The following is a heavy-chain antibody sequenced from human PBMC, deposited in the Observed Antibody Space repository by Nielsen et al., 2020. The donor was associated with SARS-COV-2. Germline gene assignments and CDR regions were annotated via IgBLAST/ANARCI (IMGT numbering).Heavy chain of an antibody. J-gene: IGHJ4*02. CDR1: GGSFSGYY. CDR2: INHSGST. CDR3: ARDGGYSGYEWHY. D-gene: IGHD5-12*01. Sequence: SQTLSLTCAVYGGSFSGYYWSWIRQPPGKGLEWIGEINHSGSTNYNPSLKSRVTISVDTSKNQFSLKLSSVTAADTAVYYCARDGGYSGYEWHYWGQGTLVTVSS. V-gene: IGHV4-34*01.